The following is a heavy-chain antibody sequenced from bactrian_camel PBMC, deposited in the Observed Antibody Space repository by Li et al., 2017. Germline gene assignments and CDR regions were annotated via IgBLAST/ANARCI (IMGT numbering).Heavy chain of an antibody. CDR2: IYSDGSHT. CDR1: GFTFSSVW. D-gene: IGHD6*01. Sequence: HVQLVESGGGLVQPGGSLRLSCAASGFTFSSVWMSWVRQAPGKGLEWVSSIYSDGSHTYYADSVKGRFTISRDNAKNTVYLQINSLKSEDTALYYCATLYGGNWANPRYFGYWARGPRSPSP. CDR3: ATLYGGNWANPRYFGY. V-gene: IGHV3S6*01. J-gene: IGHJ6*01.